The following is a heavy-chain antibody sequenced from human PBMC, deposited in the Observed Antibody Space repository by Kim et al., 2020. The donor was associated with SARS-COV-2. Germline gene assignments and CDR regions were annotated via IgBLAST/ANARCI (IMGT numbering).Heavy chain of an antibody. CDR3: AKDTGSSWSEGWFDP. D-gene: IGHD6-13*01. V-gene: IGHV3-9*01. CDR1: GFTFDDYG. J-gene: IGHJ5*02. CDR2: ISWNSGSI. Sequence: GGSLRLSCAASGFTFDDYGMHWVRQAPGKGLEWVSGISWNSGSIGYADSVKGRFTISRDNAKNSLYLQMNSLRAEDTALYYCAKDTGSSWSEGWFDPWGQGTLVTVSS.